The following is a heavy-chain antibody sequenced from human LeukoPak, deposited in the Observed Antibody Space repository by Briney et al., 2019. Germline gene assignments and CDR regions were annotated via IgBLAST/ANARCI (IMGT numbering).Heavy chain of an antibody. D-gene: IGHD3-3*01. Sequence: SETLSLTCTVSGGSISSDYWSWLRQPPGRGLEWIGYIYYRGSTNYNSSLKSQVTISLDTSKNQVSLELSSVTAADTAVYYCARGITIFGVVSHFDYWGQGTLVTVSS. V-gene: IGHV4-59*01. CDR2: IYYRGST. CDR1: GGSISSDY. CDR3: ARGITIFGVVSHFDY. J-gene: IGHJ4*02.